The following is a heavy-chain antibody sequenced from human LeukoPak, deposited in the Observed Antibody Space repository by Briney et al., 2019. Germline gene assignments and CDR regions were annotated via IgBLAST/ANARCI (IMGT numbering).Heavy chain of an antibody. V-gene: IGHV3-20*04. Sequence: GGSLRLSCAASGFTFDDYGMSWVRQAPGKGLEWVSGITWNGGSTGYADSVKGRFTISRDNAKNSLYLQMNSLRAEDTALYYCARDGPDYVWGSYDYFDYWGQGTLVTVSS. D-gene: IGHD3-16*01. CDR2: ITWNGGST. CDR1: GFTFDDYG. J-gene: IGHJ4*02. CDR3: ARDGPDYVWGSYDYFDY.